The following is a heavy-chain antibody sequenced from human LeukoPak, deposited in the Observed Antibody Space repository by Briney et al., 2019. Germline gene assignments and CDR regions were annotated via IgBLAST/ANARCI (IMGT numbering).Heavy chain of an antibody. V-gene: IGHV1-69*05. D-gene: IGHD1-7*01. CDR3: ASLSTEKNYYFDY. CDR1: GGTFSSYA. J-gene: IGHJ4*02. CDR2: IIPIFGTA. Sequence: ASVKVSCKASGGTFSSYAISWVRQAPGQGLEWMGGIIPIFGTANYAQKFQGRVTITTDESTSTAYMELSSLRSEDTAVYYCASLSTEKNYYFDYWGQGTLVTVSS.